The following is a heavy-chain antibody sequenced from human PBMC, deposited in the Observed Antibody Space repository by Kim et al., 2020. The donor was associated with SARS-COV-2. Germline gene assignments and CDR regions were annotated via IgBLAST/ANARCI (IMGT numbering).Heavy chain of an antibody. D-gene: IGHD5-12*01. J-gene: IGHJ3*02. CDR3: ARVGRGIYDAFDI. Sequence: YNPSLKSRVTISVDTSKNQFSLKLSSVTAADTAVYYCARVGRGIYDAFDIWGQGTMVTVSS. V-gene: IGHV4-59*01.